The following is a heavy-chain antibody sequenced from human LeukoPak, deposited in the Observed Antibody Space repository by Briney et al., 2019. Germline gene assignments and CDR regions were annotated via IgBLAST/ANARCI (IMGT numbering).Heavy chain of an antibody. J-gene: IGHJ4*02. V-gene: IGHV3-30*02. CDR3: AKDSSATFFSHYYFDF. D-gene: IGHD2-21*02. CDR1: GFTFSSYV. Sequence: GSLRLSCAASGFTFSSYVMHWVRQAPGKGLEWVAFIRSDGSKEYYADSVKGRFTISRDNSKNTLYLQMSSLRAEDTAVYYCAKDSSATFFSHYYFDFWGQGTLVTVSS. CDR2: IRSDGSKE.